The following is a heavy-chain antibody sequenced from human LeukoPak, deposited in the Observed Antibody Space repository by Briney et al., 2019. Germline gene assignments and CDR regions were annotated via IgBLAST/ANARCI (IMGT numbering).Heavy chain of an antibody. CDR1: GASISSYY. CDR3: ARLYYDFWSGYYHDNWFDP. Sequence: SETLSLTCTVSGASISSYYWSWIRQPPGKGLEWIGYIYYSGSTNYNPSLKSRVTISVDTSKNQFSLKLSSVTAADTAVYYCARLYYDFWSGYYHDNWFDPWGQGTLVTVSS. CDR2: IYYSGST. J-gene: IGHJ5*02. D-gene: IGHD3-3*01. V-gene: IGHV4-59*08.